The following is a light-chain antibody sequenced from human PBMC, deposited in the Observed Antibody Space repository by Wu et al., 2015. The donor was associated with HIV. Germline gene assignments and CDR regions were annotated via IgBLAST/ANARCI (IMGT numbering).Light chain of an antibody. CDR3: QQYDSSIT. Sequence: EIVLTQSPATLSLSPGERATLSCKASQSVRNNYFAWFQQRPGQAPRLLIYGASNRATGTPDRFSGSGSGTDFTLTITRLEPQDFAVYYCQQYDSSITFGQGTRLDIK. CDR2: GAS. V-gene: IGKV3-20*01. J-gene: IGKJ5*01. CDR1: QSVRNNY.